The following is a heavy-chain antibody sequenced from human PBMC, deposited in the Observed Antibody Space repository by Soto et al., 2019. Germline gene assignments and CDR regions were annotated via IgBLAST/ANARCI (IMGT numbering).Heavy chain of an antibody. J-gene: IGHJ6*02. CDR1: GGTFSSYA. D-gene: IGHD5-18*01. CDR3: ARDKGYSYGSELGNYGMDV. Sequence: SVKVSCKASGGTFSSYAISWVRQAPGQGLEWMGGIIPIFGTANYAQKFQGRATITADESTSTAYMELSSLRSEDTAVYYCARDKGYSYGSELGNYGMDVWGQGTTVTVSS. CDR2: IIPIFGTA. V-gene: IGHV1-69*13.